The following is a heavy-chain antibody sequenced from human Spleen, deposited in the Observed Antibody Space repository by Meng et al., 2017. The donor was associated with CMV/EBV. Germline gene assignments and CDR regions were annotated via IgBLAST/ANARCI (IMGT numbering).Heavy chain of an antibody. V-gene: IGHV1-18*01. CDR3: ARERDSSSWYRHYYYYYPMDV. D-gene: IGHD6-13*01. CDR1: GYTFTSYG. Sequence: ASVKVSCKASGYTFTSYGISWVRQDPGQGLEWMGWISTYNGNTNYAQNLQGRVTMTTDTSTSTTYMELRSLRSDDTAVYYCARERDSSSWYRHYYYYYPMDVWGQGTTVTVSS. J-gene: IGHJ6*02. CDR2: ISTYNGNT.